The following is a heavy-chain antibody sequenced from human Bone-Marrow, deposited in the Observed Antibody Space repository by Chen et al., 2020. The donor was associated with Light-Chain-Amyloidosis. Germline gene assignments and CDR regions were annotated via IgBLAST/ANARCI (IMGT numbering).Heavy chain of an antibody. CDR3: ARDVGITRPPAMDV. CDR2: IYSGGTT. Sequence: EVQLVETGGDLIQPGKSLRLSCAASGFIATTHYMNWVRQAPGKGLEWVSIIYSGGTTEYADSVKGRFTISRDSSKNIVYLQMSSLRVEDTAVYYCARDVGITRPPAMDVWGQGTTVTVSS. J-gene: IGHJ6*02. D-gene: IGHD3-16*01. CDR1: GFIATTHY. V-gene: IGHV3-53*02.